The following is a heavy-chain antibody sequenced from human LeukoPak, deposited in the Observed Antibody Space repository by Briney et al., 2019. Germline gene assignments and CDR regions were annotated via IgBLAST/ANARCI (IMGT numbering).Heavy chain of an antibody. CDR1: GFTFDCCG. CDR2: IRNVGNDK. Sequence: SGGSLRLSCAASGFTFDCCGMHWVRQAPGKGLEWVAFIRNVGNDKYYADSVKGRFTISRDNSKNTLSLQMNSLRAEDTAVYYCAKGKKGLLFVRGVDFDYWGQGTLVTVSS. V-gene: IGHV3-30*02. D-gene: IGHD3-10*01. J-gene: IGHJ4*02. CDR3: AKGKKGLLFVRGVDFDY.